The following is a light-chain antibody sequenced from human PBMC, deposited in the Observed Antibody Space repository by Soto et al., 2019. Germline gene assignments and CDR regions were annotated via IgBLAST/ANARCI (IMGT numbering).Light chain of an antibody. V-gene: IGKV2-28*01. CDR1: QSLLHSNGYNY. Sequence: DIVMTQSPLSLPVTPGEPASISCRSSQSLLHSNGYNYLDWYLQKPGQSTQLLIYLGSNRASGVPDRFSGSGSGTAFTLKISRVEAEDVGVYYCMQALQTPLFGGGTKVEIK. CDR2: LGS. J-gene: IGKJ4*01. CDR3: MQALQTPL.